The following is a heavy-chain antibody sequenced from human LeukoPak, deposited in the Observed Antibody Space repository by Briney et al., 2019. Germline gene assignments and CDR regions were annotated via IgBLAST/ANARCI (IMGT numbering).Heavy chain of an antibody. CDR3: AKDSGYSGGWYSDY. D-gene: IGHD6-19*01. CDR2: ISGSGCST. CDR1: GFTFSSYA. V-gene: IGHV3-23*01. Sequence: GGSLRLSCAASGFTFSSYAMSWVRQAPGKGLEWVSAISGSGCSTYYADSVKGRFSISRDNSKNTLYLQMNSLRAEDTAVYYCAKDSGYSGGWYSDYWGQGTLVTVSS. J-gene: IGHJ4*02.